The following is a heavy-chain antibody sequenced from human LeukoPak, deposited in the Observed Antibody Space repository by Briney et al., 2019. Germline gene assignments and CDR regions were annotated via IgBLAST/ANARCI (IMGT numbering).Heavy chain of an antibody. CDR2: ISVSGGTI. CDR3: ARDPPALEDFDY. Sequence: GGSLRLSCEVSGFKLRNHEMNWVRQAPGKGLEWVSYISVSGGTIQYADSVKGRFTISRDNGKNSLYLHMSSLRAEDTAVYYCARDPPALEDFDYWGQGTQVTVSS. CDR1: GFKLRNHE. V-gene: IGHV3-48*03. J-gene: IGHJ4*02.